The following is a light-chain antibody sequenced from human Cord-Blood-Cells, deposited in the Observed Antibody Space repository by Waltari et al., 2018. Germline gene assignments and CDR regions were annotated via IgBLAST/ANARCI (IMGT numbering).Light chain of an antibody. J-gene: IGLJ2*01. CDR3: CSYAGSSTLV. Sequence: QSALTQPASVSGSPGQSITISCTGTSRDVGSYNLVSWYQQHPGKAPKLMIYEGSKRPSGVPNRFSGSKSGNTASLTISGLQAEDEADYYCCSYAGSSTLVFGGGTKLTVL. V-gene: IGLV2-23*01. CDR1: SRDVGSYNL. CDR2: EGS.